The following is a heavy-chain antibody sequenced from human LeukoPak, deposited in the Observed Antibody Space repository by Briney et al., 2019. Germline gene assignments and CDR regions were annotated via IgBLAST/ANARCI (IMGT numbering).Heavy chain of an antibody. CDR2: IYTSGST. J-gene: IGHJ4*02. V-gene: IGHV4-61*02. CDR3: ASEPTYSSSWYFY. Sequence: PSQTLSLTCTVSGGSISSGSYYWSWIRQPAGKGLEWIGRIYTSGSTNYNPSLKSPVTISVDTSKNQFSLKLSSVTAADTAVYYCASEPTYSSSWYFYWGQGTLVTVSS. CDR1: GGSISSGSYY. D-gene: IGHD6-13*01.